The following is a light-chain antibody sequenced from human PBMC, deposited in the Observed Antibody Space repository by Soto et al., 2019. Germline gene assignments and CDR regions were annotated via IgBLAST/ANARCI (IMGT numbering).Light chain of an antibody. CDR2: EDS. Sequence: QAVVTQPASVSGSPGQSITISCTGTSSDVGSYNLVSWYQQHPGKAPKLMIYEDSKRTSGVSNRFSGSKSGNTASLTISGLQAEDEADYYCCSYAGSSTSYVFGTGTKVTVL. V-gene: IGLV2-23*01. CDR3: CSYAGSSTSYV. CDR1: SSDVGSYNL. J-gene: IGLJ1*01.